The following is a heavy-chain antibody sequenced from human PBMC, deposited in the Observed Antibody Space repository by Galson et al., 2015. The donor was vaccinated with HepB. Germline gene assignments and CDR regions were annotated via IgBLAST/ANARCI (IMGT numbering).Heavy chain of an antibody. J-gene: IGHJ4*01. CDR1: GFTFSSYS. CDR3: ARVGNCSKGVCYTRLDY. V-gene: IGHV3-48*02. D-gene: IGHD2-8*01. CDR2: IRSNSNTM. Sequence: SLRLSCAASGFTFSSYSMNWVRQAPGKGLEWVSYIRSNSNTMYYADSVKGRFTISRDNAKNSLYLQMNSLRDEDTAVYYCARVGNCSKGVCYTRLDYWGHGTPVTVSS.